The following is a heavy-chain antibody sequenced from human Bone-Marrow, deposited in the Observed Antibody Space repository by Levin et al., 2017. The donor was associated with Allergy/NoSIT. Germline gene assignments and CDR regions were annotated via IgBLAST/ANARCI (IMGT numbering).Heavy chain of an antibody. CDR2: IYPGDSDT. Sequence: GESLKISCKGSGYSFTSYWIGWVRQMPGKGLEWMGIIYPGDSDTRYSPSFQGQVTISADKSISTAYLQWSSLKASDTAMYYCARQKKRITIFGVVLGVGYFDYWGQGTLVTVSS. CDR3: ARQKKRITIFGVVLGVGYFDY. V-gene: IGHV5-51*01. CDR1: GYSFTSYW. D-gene: IGHD3-3*01. J-gene: IGHJ4*02.